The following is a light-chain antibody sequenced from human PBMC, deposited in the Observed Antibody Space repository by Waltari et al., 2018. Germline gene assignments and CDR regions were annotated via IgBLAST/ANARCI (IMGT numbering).Light chain of an antibody. V-gene: IGKV3-20*01. CDR3: QKYGRLPAT. J-gene: IGKJ1*01. CDR1: QSVSRT. CDR2: DAS. Sequence: EIVLTQSPGTLYLSPGERATLSCRASQSVSRTLAWYQQKPGQAPRLLIYDASTRATGIAGRFSGSVSVTDFSLTISRLEPEDFAVYYCQKYGRLPATFGQGTKVEIK.